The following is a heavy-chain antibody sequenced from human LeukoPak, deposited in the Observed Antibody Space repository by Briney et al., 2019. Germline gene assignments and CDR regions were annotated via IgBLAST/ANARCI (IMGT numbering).Heavy chain of an antibody. Sequence: GGSLRLSCAASGFIVSSNYMSWVRQAPGKGLEWVSVIYSGGNTYHADSVKGRFTISRDNSKNTLYLQMNSLRAEDTAVYYCARGNGMDVWGQGTTVTVSS. CDR2: IYSGGNT. J-gene: IGHJ6*02. CDR1: GFIVSSNY. CDR3: ARGNGMDV. V-gene: IGHV3-53*01.